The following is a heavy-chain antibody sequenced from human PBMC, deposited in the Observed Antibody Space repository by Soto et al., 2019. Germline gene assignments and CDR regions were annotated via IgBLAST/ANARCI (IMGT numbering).Heavy chain of an antibody. Sequence: GGSLRLSCAASGFTFSSYSMNWVRQAPGKGLEWVSSISSSSSYIYYADSVKGRFTISRDNAKNSLYLQMNSLRAEDTAVYYCARVDGGTRYYYYMDVWGKGTTVTVSS. V-gene: IGHV3-21*01. CDR1: GFTFSSYS. CDR3: ARVDGGTRYYYYMDV. J-gene: IGHJ6*03. CDR2: ISSSSSYI. D-gene: IGHD3-16*01.